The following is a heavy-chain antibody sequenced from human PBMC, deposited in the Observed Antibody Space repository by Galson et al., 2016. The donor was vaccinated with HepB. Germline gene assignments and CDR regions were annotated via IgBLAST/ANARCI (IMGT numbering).Heavy chain of an antibody. J-gene: IGHJ6*02. CDR2: ISWNSGRI. Sequence: SLRLSCAASGFTFDDYAMSWVRQTPGKGLEWVSSISWNSGRIDYADSVKGRFTISRDNAKNSLHLQMNRLKTEDTALYYCAKDRGNLNYYQLYGMDVWGQGTTVTVSS. V-gene: IGHV3-9*01. D-gene: IGHD2/OR15-2a*01. CDR1: GFTFDDYA. CDR3: AKDRGNLNYYQLYGMDV.